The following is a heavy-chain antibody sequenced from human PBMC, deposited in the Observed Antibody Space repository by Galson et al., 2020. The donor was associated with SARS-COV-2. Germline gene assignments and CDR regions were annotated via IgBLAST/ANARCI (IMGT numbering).Heavy chain of an antibody. V-gene: IGHV3-11*01. Sequence: GGSLRLSCAASRFIFSDYYMTWIRQAPGKGLEWVSYISSSGDTINYADSVKGRFTISRYNAKNSLYLQMNSLRAEDTAVYYCARLGGSGWSIDFWGQGTLVTVSS. CDR1: RFIFSDYY. D-gene: IGHD6-19*01. CDR2: ISSSGDTI. J-gene: IGHJ4*02. CDR3: ARLGGSGWSIDF.